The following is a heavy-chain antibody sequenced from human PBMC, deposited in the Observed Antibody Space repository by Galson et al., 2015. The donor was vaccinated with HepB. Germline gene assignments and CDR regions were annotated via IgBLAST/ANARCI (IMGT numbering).Heavy chain of an antibody. CDR3: TTGAAAGTHY. J-gene: IGHJ4*02. D-gene: IGHD6-13*01. V-gene: IGHV3-15*01. CDR1: GFTFSNAW. Sequence: SLRLSCAASGFTFSNAWMSWVRQAPGKGLEWVGRIKSKTDGGTTDYAATVKGRFTISRDDSKNTLYLQMNSLKTEDTAVYYGTTGAAAGTHYWGQRTLVTVSS. CDR2: IKSKTDGGTT.